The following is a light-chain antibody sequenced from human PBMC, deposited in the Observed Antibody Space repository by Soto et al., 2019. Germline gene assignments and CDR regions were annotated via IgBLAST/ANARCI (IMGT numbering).Light chain of an antibody. CDR1: QSISSW. V-gene: IGKV1-5*03. CDR2: KAS. CDR3: QQYNRWYT. J-gene: IGKJ2*01. Sequence: DIQMTQSPSTLSASVGDSVTITCRASQSISSWLAWYQQKPGKAPKLLIYKASTLESGLPSRFSGSVSGTEFTLTISRLQPDDFATYYCQQYNRWYTFGQGTKLEI.